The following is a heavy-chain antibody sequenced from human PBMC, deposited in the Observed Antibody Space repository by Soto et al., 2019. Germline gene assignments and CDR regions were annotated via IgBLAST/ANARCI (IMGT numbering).Heavy chain of an antibody. CDR2: IYYSGNT. CDR1: GGSISSSSYY. V-gene: IGHV4-39*01. D-gene: IGHD2-15*01. J-gene: IGHJ4*02. CDR3: ARRARVGNFDY. Sequence: QLQLQESGPGLVKPSETLSLTCTVSGGSISSSSYYWGWIRQPPGKGLEWIGSIYYSGNTYYNPSLKRRVTISVDTSKNQFSLKLSSVTAADTAVYYCARRARVGNFDYWGQGTLVTVSS.